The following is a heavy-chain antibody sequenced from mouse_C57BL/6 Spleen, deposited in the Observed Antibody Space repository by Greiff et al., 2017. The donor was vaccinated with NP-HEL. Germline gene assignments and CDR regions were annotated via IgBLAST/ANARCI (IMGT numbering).Heavy chain of an antibody. CDR3: ARVYYGNYRFAY. CDR2: IYPGSGST. CDR1: GYTFTSYW. Sequence: VQLQQPGAELVKPGASVKMSCKASGYTFTSYWITWVKQRPGQGLEWIGDIYPGSGSTNYNEKFKSKATLTVDTSSSTAYMQLSSLTSEDSAVYYCARVYYGNYRFAYWGQGTLVTVSA. D-gene: IGHD2-1*01. V-gene: IGHV1-55*01. J-gene: IGHJ3*01.